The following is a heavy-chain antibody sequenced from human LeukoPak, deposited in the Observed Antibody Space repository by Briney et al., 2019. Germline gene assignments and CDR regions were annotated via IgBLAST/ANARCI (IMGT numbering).Heavy chain of an antibody. V-gene: IGHV4-39*07. D-gene: IGHD6-6*01. J-gene: IGHJ4*02. CDR3: ARGCSSWGPSRFFDY. Sequence: SETLSLTCTVSGGSISSSSYYWGWIRQPPGKGLEWIGSIYYSGSTYYNPSLKSRVTISVDTSKNQFSLKLSSVTAADTAVYYCARGCSSWGPSRFFDYWGQGTLVTVSS. CDR1: GGSISSSSYY. CDR2: IYYSGST.